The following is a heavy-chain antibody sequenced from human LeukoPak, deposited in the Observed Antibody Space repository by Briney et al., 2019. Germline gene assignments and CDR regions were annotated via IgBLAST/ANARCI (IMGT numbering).Heavy chain of an antibody. CDR3: ARDSGSH. V-gene: IGHV3-23*01. D-gene: IGHD1-1*01. Sequence: GGSLRLSCVGSGFTFRSHAMSWVRQAPEKGLEFVSGIYENGGTTYYADSVKGRFSISRDNAKNSLYLQMNSLRAEDTAVYYCARDSGSHWGQGTLVTVSS. J-gene: IGHJ4*02. CDR1: GFTFRSHA. CDR2: IYENGGTT.